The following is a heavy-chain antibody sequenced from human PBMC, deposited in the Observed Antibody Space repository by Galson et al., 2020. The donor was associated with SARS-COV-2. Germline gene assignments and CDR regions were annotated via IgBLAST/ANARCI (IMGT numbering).Heavy chain of an antibody. Sequence: GGSLRLSCAASGFTFSSYGMHWVRQAPGKGLEWVAVIWYDGSNKYYADSVKGRFTISRDNSKNTLYLQMNSLRAEDMAIYYCARDGGYYYGSGSYFVPSYYYYYYMDVWGKGTTVTVSS. CDR2: IWYDGSNK. CDR1: GFTFSSYG. D-gene: IGHD3-10*01. CDR3: ARDGGYYYGSGSYFVPSYYYYYYMDV. V-gene: IGHV3-33*01. J-gene: IGHJ6*03.